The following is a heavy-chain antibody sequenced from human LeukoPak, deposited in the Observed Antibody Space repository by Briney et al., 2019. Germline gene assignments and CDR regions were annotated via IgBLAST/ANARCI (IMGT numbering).Heavy chain of an antibody. CDR3: AKGSEYYDFWSGYLGYFDY. J-gene: IGHJ4*02. CDR2: ISGSGGTA. D-gene: IGHD3-3*01. CDR1: GFTFSIYA. V-gene: IGHV3-23*01. Sequence: GGSLRLSCAASGFTFSIYAMSWVRQAPGKGLEWVSAISGSGGTAYYADSVKGRFTISRDNSKNTLYLQMNSLRAEDTAVYYCAKGSEYYDFWSGYLGYFDYWGQGTLVTVSS.